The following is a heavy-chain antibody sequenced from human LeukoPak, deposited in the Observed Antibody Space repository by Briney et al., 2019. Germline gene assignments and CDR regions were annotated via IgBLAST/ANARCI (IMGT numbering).Heavy chain of an antibody. CDR3: AGGSPTTDYAFDI. Sequence: GASVKVSCKASGYTFTTYGISWVRQAPGQGLEWMGWISAYNGNTNYAQKLQGRVTMTTDTSTSTAYMELRSLRSDDTAVYYCAGGSPTTDYAFDIWGQGTMVSVSS. CDR1: GYTFTTYG. J-gene: IGHJ3*02. V-gene: IGHV1-18*01. CDR2: ISAYNGNT. D-gene: IGHD1-1*01.